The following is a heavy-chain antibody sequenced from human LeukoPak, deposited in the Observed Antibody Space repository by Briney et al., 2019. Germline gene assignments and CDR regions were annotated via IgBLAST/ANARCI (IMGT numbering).Heavy chain of an antibody. D-gene: IGHD6-19*01. J-gene: IGHJ4*02. V-gene: IGHV3-30*03. CDR2: ISYDGSNK. CDR3: ATGYSSGWYGAKFDN. CDR1: GFTFGSSG. Sequence: PGRSPRLSCAASGFTFGSSGMHWVRQAPGKGLEWVAVISYDGSNKYYADSVKGRFTISRDNSKNTLYLQVNSLRAEDTAVYYCATGYSSGWYGAKFDNWGQGTLVTVSS.